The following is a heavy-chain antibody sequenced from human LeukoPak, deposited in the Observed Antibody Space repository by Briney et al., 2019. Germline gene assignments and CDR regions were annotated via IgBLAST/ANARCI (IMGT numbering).Heavy chain of an antibody. CDR1: GYSFTSYW. D-gene: IGHD5-12*01. J-gene: IGHJ4*02. V-gene: IGHV5-51*01. CDR2: IYPGGSDT. Sequence: KSGESLKISCKGSGYSFTSYWIGWVRPMPGKGLEWMGIIYPGGSDTRYSPSFQGQVTISADKSISTAYLQWSSLKASDTAMYYCARVKDVATHRGGYFDYWGQGTLVTVSS. CDR3: ARVKDVATHRGGYFDY.